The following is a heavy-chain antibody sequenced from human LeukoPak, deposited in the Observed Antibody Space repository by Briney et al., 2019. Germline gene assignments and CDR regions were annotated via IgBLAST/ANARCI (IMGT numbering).Heavy chain of an antibody. CDR3: ANKWASGIDY. D-gene: IGHD3-10*01. CDR2: ISGGGST. V-gene: IGHV3-23*01. Sequence: GGSLRLSCAASGFTFSSYAMSWVRQAPGKGLEWVSTISGGGSTYYADSVKGRFTISRDNSKNTLFMQMNSLRVEDTAVYCCANKWASGIDYWGQGTLVAVSS. J-gene: IGHJ4*02. CDR1: GFTFSSYA.